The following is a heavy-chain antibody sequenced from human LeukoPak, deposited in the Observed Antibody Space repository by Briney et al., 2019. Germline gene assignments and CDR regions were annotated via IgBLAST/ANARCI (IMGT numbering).Heavy chain of an antibody. Sequence: SETLSLTCTVSGGSISSSSYFWGWIRQPPGKGLEGIGSISYSGSTYYNPSLKSRVTTSLDTSKSQFSLSPSSVTAADTAVYYCARRGRDDYWVEYWGQGTLVTVSS. CDR1: GGSISSSSYF. V-gene: IGHV4-39*01. J-gene: IGHJ4*02. D-gene: IGHD3-16*01. CDR2: ISYSGST. CDR3: ARRGRDDYWVEY.